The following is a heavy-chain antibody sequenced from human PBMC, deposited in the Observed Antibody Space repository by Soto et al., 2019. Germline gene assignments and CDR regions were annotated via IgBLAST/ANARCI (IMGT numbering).Heavy chain of an antibody. CDR1: GGSISSSNW. CDR2: IYHSGST. J-gene: IGHJ4*02. V-gene: IGHV4-4*02. D-gene: IGHD3-10*01. Sequence: LSLTCAVSGGSISSSNWWSWVRQPPGKGLEWIGEIYHSGSTNYNPSLRSRVTISVDKPKNQFSLKLSSVTAADTAVYYCASHGSGSYYFDYWGQGTLVTVSS. CDR3: ASHGSGSYYFDY.